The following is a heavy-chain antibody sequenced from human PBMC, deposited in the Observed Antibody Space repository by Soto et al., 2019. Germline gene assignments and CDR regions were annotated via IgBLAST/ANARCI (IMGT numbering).Heavy chain of an antibody. CDR1: GFIFSNFG. CDR3: ARGVLSDSGTCY. Sequence: GGSLRLSCAASGFIFSNFGMHWVRQAPGKGLEWVAVIWYDGSNEYYADSVKGRFTISKDNSKNSLYLQMNSLRAEDTAVYYCARGVLSDSGTCYWGRGTLVTVSS. V-gene: IGHV3-33*01. J-gene: IGHJ4*02. D-gene: IGHD2-15*01. CDR2: IWYDGSNE.